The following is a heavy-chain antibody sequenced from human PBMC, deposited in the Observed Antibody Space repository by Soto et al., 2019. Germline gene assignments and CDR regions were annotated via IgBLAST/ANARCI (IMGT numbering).Heavy chain of an antibody. J-gene: IGHJ6*03. V-gene: IGHV1-69*02. D-gene: IGHD6-19*01. CDR2: IIPILGIA. CDR1: GGTFSSYT. Sequence: SVKVSCKASGGTFSSYTISWVRQAPGQGLEWMGRIIPILGIANYAQKFQGRVTITADKSTSTAYMELSSLRSEDTAVYYCARGIKGGCYYMDVWGKGTTVTVSS. CDR3: ARGIKGGCYYMDV.